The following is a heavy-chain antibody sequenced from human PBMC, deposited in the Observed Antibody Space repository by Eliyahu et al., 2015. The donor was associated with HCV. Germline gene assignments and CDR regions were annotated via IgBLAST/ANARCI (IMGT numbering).Heavy chain of an antibody. D-gene: IGHD1-26*01. Sequence: QVRLXESGGGXVQPGTSLXLSXSASGFTFXTYAMHWVRQAPGKGLEWVAVISYDGSNESFINSVKGRFTISRDNSKNTLYLQMNSLRAEDTAVYYCVPIDIYSGNYVDYWGQGTLVTVSS. V-gene: IGHV3-30*04. J-gene: IGHJ4*02. CDR1: GFTFXTYA. CDR2: ISYDGSNE. CDR3: VPIDIYSGNYVDY.